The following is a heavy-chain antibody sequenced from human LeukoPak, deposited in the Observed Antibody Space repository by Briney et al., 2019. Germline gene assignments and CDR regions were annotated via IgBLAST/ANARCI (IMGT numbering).Heavy chain of an antibody. CDR2: IKQDGSEK. CDR3: ARGHIGMDV. D-gene: IGHD5-12*01. J-gene: IGHJ6*04. Sequence: PGGSLRLSCAASEFSVGSNYMTWVRQAPGKGLEWVANIKQDGSEKNYVDSVKGRFTISRDNAKNSLDLQMNRLRAEDTAVYYCARGHIGMDVWGKGTTVTVSS. V-gene: IGHV3-7*01. CDR1: EFSVGSNY.